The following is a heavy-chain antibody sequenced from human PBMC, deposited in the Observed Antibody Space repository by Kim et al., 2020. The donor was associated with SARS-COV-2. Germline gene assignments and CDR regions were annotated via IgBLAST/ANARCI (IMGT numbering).Heavy chain of an antibody. CDR3: SRSGGWEADFDY. CDR1: GFQFGHSS. V-gene: IGHV3-49*03. CDR2: IRSNKYGGTT. J-gene: IGHJ4*02. D-gene: IGHD1-26*01. Sequence: GGSLRLSCKTSGFQFGHSSVTWFRQAPGKGLDWVGFIRSNKYGGTTEYAASVEGRFTMSRDDSKSTAYLEMSSLKTEDTAVYFCSRSGGWEADFDYWGQGTRVSGSS.